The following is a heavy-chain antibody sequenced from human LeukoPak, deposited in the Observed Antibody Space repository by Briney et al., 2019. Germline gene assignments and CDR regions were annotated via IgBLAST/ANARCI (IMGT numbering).Heavy chain of an antibody. CDR2: INEDGSEQ. V-gene: IGHV3-7*01. CDR3: ARAVDAGTVDY. Sequence: GGSLRLSCAASGFTFSIYVMSWVRQAPGKGLEWVANINEDGSEQYYVDSVKGRLTISRDNAKNSLYLQMNTLRAEDTAIYHCARAVDAGTVDYRGQGTLVTVSS. D-gene: IGHD3-9*01. CDR1: GFTFSIYV. J-gene: IGHJ4*02.